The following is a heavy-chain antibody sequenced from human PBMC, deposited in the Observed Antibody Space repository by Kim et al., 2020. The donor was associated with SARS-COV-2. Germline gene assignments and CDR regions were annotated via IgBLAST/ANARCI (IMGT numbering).Heavy chain of an antibody. CDR1: GGTFSRHA. Sequence: SMKVSCKASGGTFSRHAFSWVRQAPGQGLEWVGGIIPIFDATNYAPRLQGRVTITADESSTTAYMHLSSLTFEDTAVYYCTRAGYSGYESMGIFTYSAIEVWGPGTTVTVSS. D-gene: IGHD5-12*01. J-gene: IGHJ6*01. CDR3: TRAGYSGYESMGIFTYSAIEV. V-gene: IGHV1-69*13. CDR2: IIPIFDAT.